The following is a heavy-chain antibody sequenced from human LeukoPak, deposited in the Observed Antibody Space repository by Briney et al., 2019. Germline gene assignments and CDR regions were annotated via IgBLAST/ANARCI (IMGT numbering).Heavy chain of an antibody. CDR3: ARARDTSGWYLDAFGV. Sequence: GASVKVSCKASGYTFAAYYMHWVRQAPGQGLEWVGWISTYNGNAHYAQKLQGRVTMTIDTSTSTAYVELRSLRSDDTAVYYCARARDTSGWYLDAFGVWGQGTLVTVSS. V-gene: IGHV1-18*04. J-gene: IGHJ3*01. CDR2: ISTYNGNA. CDR1: GYTFAAYY. D-gene: IGHD6-19*01.